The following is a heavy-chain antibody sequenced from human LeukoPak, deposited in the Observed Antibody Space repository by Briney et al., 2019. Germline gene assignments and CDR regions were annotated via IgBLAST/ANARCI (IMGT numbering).Heavy chain of an antibody. Sequence: PGRSLRLSCAASGFTFDDYAMHWVRQAPGKGLEWVSGISWNSGRRDYADSVKGRFTISRDNAKNSLYLQMNSLRAEDMALYYCAKDMGYSGSSPGALQHWGQGTLVTVSS. CDR1: GFTFDDYA. D-gene: IGHD1-26*01. CDR3: AKDMGYSGSSPGALQH. J-gene: IGHJ1*01. CDR2: ISWNSGRR. V-gene: IGHV3-9*03.